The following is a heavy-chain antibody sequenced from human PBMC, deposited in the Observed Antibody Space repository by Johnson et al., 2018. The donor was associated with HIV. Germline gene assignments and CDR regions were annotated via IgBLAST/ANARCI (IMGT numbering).Heavy chain of an antibody. CDR3: VKDSGVATLVTGAFDI. J-gene: IGHJ3*02. V-gene: IGHV3-30*18. D-gene: IGHD4-23*01. CDR2: ISYDGSNK. Sequence: QVQLVESGGGVVQPGGSLRLSCAVSGFTFSSYGMHWVRQAPGKGLEWVAVISYDGSNKYYADSVEGRFTISRDNSKNTLYLQMNSLRAEDTAVYYCVKDSGVATLVTGAFDIWGQGTMVTVSS. CDR1: GFTFSSYG.